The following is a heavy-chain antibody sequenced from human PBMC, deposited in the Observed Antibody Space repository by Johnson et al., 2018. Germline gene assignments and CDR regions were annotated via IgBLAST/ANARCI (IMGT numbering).Heavy chain of an antibody. CDR1: GGTLSNYA. CDR2: IIPIFGTT. J-gene: IGHJ6*02. D-gene: IGHD3-16*02. Sequence: QVQLVQSGAEVKKPGSSVKVSCKASGGTLSNYAISWVRQAPGQGLEWMGGIIPIFGTTNYAQKFQGRVSITAYGSTGTAYMELSRLRTEDTAVYYCAGSDGGGSYQFYYYGLDVWGQGTTVTVSS. CDR3: AGSDGGGSYQFYYYGLDV. V-gene: IGHV1-69*12.